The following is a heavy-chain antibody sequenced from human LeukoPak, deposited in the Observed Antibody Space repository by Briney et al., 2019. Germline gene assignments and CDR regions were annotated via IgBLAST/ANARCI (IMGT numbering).Heavy chain of an antibody. J-gene: IGHJ4*02. Sequence: PSETLSLTCTVSGGSISSYYWSWLRQPPGKGLEWIGYIYYSGSTNYNPSLKSRVTISVDTSKNQSSLKLSSVTAADTAVYYCARERFGEFDYWGQGTLVTVSS. V-gene: IGHV4-59*01. CDR3: ARERFGEFDY. CDR2: IYYSGST. D-gene: IGHD3-10*01. CDR1: GGSISSYY.